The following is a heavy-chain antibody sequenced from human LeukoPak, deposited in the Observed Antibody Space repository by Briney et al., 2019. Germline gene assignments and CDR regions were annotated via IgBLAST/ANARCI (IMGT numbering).Heavy chain of an antibody. V-gene: IGHV4-4*02. CDR2: IYHTGST. J-gene: IGHJ4*02. D-gene: IGHD2-2*01. Sequence: SGTLSLTCAVSGGSISSSNWWSWVRQPPGKGLEWIGEIYHTGSTNYSPSLKSRVTISVDKSKNQFSLNLSSVTAADTAMYYCAKGTAAARVGYWGQGTLVTVSS. CDR3: AKGTAAARVGY. CDR1: GGSISSSNW.